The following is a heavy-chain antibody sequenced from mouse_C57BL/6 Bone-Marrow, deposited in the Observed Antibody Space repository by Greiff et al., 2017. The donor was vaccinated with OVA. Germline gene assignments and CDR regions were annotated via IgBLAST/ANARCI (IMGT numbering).Heavy chain of an antibody. Sequence: VQLQQSGPELVKPGASVKISCKASGYTFTDYYMNWVKQSHGKSLEWIGDINPNNGGTSYNQKFKGKATLTVDKSSSTAYMELRSLTSEDSAVYYCARYPFITTVVEGYFDVWGTGTTVTVSS. CDR2: INPNNGGT. V-gene: IGHV1-26*01. CDR1: GYTFTDYY. J-gene: IGHJ1*03. D-gene: IGHD1-1*01. CDR3: ARYPFITTVVEGYFDV.